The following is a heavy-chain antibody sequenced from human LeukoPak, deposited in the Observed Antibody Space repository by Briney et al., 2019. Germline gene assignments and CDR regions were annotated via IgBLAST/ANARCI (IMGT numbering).Heavy chain of an antibody. CDR3: ARDSPLPWGEGGNWFDP. Sequence: GGSLRLSCAASGFTFSSYWMSWVRQAPGKGLEWVANIKQDGSEKYYVDSVKGRFTISRDNAKNSLYLQMNSLRAEDTAVYYCARDSPLPWGEGGNWFDPWGQGTLVTVSS. CDR1: GFTFSSYW. V-gene: IGHV3-7*01. CDR2: IKQDGSEK. J-gene: IGHJ5*02. D-gene: IGHD3-16*01.